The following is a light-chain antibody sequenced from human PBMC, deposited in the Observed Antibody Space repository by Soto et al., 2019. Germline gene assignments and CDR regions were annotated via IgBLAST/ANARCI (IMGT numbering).Light chain of an antibody. CDR2: DAS. J-gene: IGKJ4*01. Sequence: EIVLTPSPATLSLFPWEIATLSCWASQSISTYLAWYQQRSVQAPRLLIFDASYRATGIPARFSGSGSGTDFTLTISSLEPEDFAVYYCQQRSNWITSGGGTKVDIK. CDR3: QQRSNWIT. CDR1: QSISTY. V-gene: IGKV3-11*01.